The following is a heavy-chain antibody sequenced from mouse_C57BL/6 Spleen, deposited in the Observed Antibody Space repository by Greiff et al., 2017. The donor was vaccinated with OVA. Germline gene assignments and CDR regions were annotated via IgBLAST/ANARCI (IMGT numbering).Heavy chain of an antibody. CDR1: GYAFTNYL. CDR3: ARSVNYGYYFDY. J-gene: IGHJ2*01. D-gene: IGHD1-1*01. Sequence: VQLQQSGAELVRPGTSVKVSCKASGYAFTNYLIEWVKQRPGQGLEWIGVINPGSGGTNYNEKFKGKATLTADKSSSTAYMQRSSLTSEDSAVYFCARSVNYGYYFDYWGQGTTLTVSS. CDR2: INPGSGGT. V-gene: IGHV1-54*01.